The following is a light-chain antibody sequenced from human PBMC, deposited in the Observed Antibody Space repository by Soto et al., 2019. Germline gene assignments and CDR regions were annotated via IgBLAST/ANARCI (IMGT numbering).Light chain of an antibody. V-gene: IGKV3-20*01. Sequence: EIVLTQSPGTLSLSPGERATLSCRASQTVASNYLAWYQQKLGQAPRLLIYSASSRATGIPDRFSGSGSGTDFTLTISRLEPEDFAVYYCQQYGSSPQTVGQGTKVEIK. CDR1: QTVASNY. J-gene: IGKJ1*01. CDR2: SAS. CDR3: QQYGSSPQT.